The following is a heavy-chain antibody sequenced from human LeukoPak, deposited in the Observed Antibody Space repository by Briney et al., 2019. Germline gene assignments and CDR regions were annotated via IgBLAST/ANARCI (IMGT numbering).Heavy chain of an antibody. CDR3: ARGLKWGDYYYMDV. V-gene: IGHV3-30-3*01. CDR1: GFTFSIYD. J-gene: IGHJ6*03. CDR2: ISNDGSNK. D-gene: IGHD7-27*01. Sequence: GGSLRLSCAASGFTFSIYDMHWVRQAPGKGQEWVAVISNDGSNKYYADSVKGRFTISRDNSKNTLYLQMNSLRAEDTAVYYCARGLKWGDYYYMDVWGKGTTVIVSS.